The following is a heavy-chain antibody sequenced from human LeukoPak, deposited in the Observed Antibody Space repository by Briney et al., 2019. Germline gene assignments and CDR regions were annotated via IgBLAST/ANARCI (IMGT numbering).Heavy chain of an antibody. D-gene: IGHD1-26*01. J-gene: IGHJ4*02. Sequence: PGGSLRLSCAASGFTFSSYSMNWVRQAPGKGLEWVSGINWNGGSTGYADSVKGRFTISRDNAKNSLYLQMNSLRAEDTALYYCAREANSGSYLYYFDYWGQGTLVTVSS. CDR2: INWNGGST. CDR1: GFTFSSYS. CDR3: AREANSGSYLYYFDY. V-gene: IGHV3-20*04.